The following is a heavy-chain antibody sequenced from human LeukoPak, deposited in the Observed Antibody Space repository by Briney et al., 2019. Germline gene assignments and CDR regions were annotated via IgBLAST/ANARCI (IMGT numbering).Heavy chain of an antibody. J-gene: IGHJ4*02. D-gene: IGHD6-13*01. Sequence: PGGSLRLSCVVSGFTFSDFHMSWLRQAPGKGLEWISYITNSGSDIEYADSVKGRFTISWDNAKKSLYLEMNTLRAEDTAIYYCACLYRSRFDCWGQGTLVTVSS. CDR3: ACLYRSRFDC. CDR1: GFTFSDFH. V-gene: IGHV3-11*01. CDR2: ITNSGSDI.